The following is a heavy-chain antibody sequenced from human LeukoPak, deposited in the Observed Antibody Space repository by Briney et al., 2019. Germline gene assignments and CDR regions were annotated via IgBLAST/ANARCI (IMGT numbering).Heavy chain of an antibody. D-gene: IGHD2-2*01. V-gene: IGHV1-2*02. Sequence: ASVKVSCKASGYTFTGYYMHWVRQAPGQGLEWMGWINPNSGGTNYAQKFQGRVTMTGDTSISTAYMELSRLRSDDTAVYYCARDRAGYCSSRSCSQGGFDFWGQGTMVTVSS. CDR1: GYTFTGYY. CDR3: ARDRAGYCSSRSCSQGGFDF. J-gene: IGHJ3*01. CDR2: INPNSGGT.